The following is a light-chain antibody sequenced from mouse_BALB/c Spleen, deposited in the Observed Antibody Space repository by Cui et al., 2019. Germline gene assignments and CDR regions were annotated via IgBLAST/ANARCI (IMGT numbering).Light chain of an antibody. CDR2: NAK. Sequence: DIQMTQSPASLSASVGETVTHTRRASGNIQNYLAWYQQKQGKSPQLLVYNAKTLADGVPSRFSGSGSGTQYSLKINSLQPEDFGSYYCQHFWSTPFTFGSGTKLEIK. J-gene: IGKJ4*01. CDR1: GNIQNY. V-gene: IGKV12-41*01. CDR3: QHFWSTPFT.